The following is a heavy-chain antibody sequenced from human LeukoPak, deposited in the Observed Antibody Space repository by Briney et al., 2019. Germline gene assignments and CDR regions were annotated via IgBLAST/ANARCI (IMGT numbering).Heavy chain of an antibody. CDR3: ARQAPSGSYEY. D-gene: IGHD1-26*01. J-gene: IGHJ4*02. Sequence: SETLSLTCTVSGGSISSSSYYWGWIRQPPGKGLEWIGSIYYSGSTYYNPSLKSRVTISVDTSKNQFSLKLSSVTAADTAVYYCARQAPSGSYEYWGQGTLVTVSS. CDR2: IYYSGST. CDR1: GGSISSSSYY. V-gene: IGHV4-39*01.